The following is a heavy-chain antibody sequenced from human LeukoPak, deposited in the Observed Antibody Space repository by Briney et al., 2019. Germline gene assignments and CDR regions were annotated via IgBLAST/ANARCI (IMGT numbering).Heavy chain of an antibody. D-gene: IGHD1-26*01. V-gene: IGHV3-48*03. Sequence: PGGSLRLSSAASGFTFSSYEMNWVRQAPGKGLEWVSYISSSGSTIYYADSVKGRFTISRDNAKNSLYLQMNSLRAEDTAVYYCARETRPSASVFDYWGQGTLVTVSS. CDR2: ISSSGSTI. J-gene: IGHJ4*02. CDR3: ARETRPSASVFDY. CDR1: GFTFSSYE.